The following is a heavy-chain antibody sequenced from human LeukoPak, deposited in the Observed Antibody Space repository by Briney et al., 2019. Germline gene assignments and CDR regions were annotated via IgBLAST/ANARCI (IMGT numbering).Heavy chain of an antibody. D-gene: IGHD3-3*01. J-gene: IGHJ3*02. Sequence: SETLSLTCAVSGGSISSNNWWSWVRQPPGKGLEWIGEIYHSGSANYNPSLKGRVTILVDKSKNQLSLKLSSVTAADTAVYYCARGTWTITIFGVVIAKCAFDIWGQGTMVTVSS. CDR3: ARGTWTITIFGVVIAKCAFDI. CDR2: IYHSGSA. V-gene: IGHV4-4*02. CDR1: GGSISSNNW.